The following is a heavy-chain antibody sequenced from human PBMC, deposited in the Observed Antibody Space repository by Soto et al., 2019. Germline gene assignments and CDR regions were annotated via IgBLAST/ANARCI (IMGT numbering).Heavy chain of an antibody. CDR2: IYYSGKT. Sequence: TLRVTCTVSDGTSRGVDGILHLKNKLPDKGLAWIGLIYYSGKTYYNPSLKSRLYISLDTSRNQFSLSMSSVTAADTAVYFCARVPYRSGRSDEGFGTWGQRTSGAGSS. J-gene: IGHJ1*01. CDR1: DGTSRGVDGI. CDR3: ARVPYRSGRSDEGFGT. V-gene: IGHV4-30-4*08. D-gene: IGHD2-15*01.